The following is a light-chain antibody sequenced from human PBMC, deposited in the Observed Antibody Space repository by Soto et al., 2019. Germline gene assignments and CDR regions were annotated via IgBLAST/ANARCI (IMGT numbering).Light chain of an antibody. Sequence: QSALTQPASVSGSPGQSITISCTGTSSDVGGYDHVSWYQQHPDKAPKLMIYEVSNRPSGISNRFSGSKSGNTASLTISGLQAEDEADYYCNSYRSSPASDVFGTGTKLTVL. CDR2: EVS. J-gene: IGLJ1*01. CDR3: NSYRSSPASDV. CDR1: SSDVGGYDH. V-gene: IGLV2-14*01.